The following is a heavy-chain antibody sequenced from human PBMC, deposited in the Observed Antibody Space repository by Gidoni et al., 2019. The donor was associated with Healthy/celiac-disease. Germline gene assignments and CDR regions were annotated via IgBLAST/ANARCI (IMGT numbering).Heavy chain of an antibody. Sequence: QVTLKESGPALVKPTETLTLTCTVPGLSLSNARMGVSWIRQPPGKALEWLAHIFSNDEKSYSTSLKSRLTISKDTSKSQVVLTMTNMDPVDTATYYCARIFGRVKGAAAGLLFDYWGQGTLVTVSS. CDR3: ARIFGRVKGAAAGLLFDY. CDR2: IFSNDEK. V-gene: IGHV2-26*01. D-gene: IGHD6-13*01. J-gene: IGHJ4*02. CDR1: GLSLSNARMG.